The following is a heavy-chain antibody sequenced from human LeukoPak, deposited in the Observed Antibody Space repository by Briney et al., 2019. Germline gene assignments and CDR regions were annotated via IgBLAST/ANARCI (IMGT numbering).Heavy chain of an antibody. J-gene: IGHJ4*02. V-gene: IGHV4-59*04. CDR3: ARGDLRDYGDYLNYFDY. CDR1: GGSISSYY. D-gene: IGHD4-17*01. CDR2: IYYSGST. Sequence: PSETLSLTCTVSGGSISSYYWSWIRQPPGKGLEWIGSIYYSGSTYYNPPLKSRVTISVDTSKNQFSLKLSSVTAADTAVYYCARGDLRDYGDYLNYFDYWGQGTLVTVSS.